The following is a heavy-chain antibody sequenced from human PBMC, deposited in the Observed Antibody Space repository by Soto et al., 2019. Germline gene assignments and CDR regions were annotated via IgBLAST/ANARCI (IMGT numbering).Heavy chain of an antibody. CDR2: IYYSGST. J-gene: IGHJ4*02. CDR3: ARDSQQLVLGGPIFDY. D-gene: IGHD6-13*01. V-gene: IGHV4-31*03. Sequence: SETLSLTCTVSGGSISSGGYYWSWIRQHPVKGLEWIGYIYYSGSTYYNPSLKSRVTISVDTSKNQFSLKLSSVTAADTAVYYCARDSQQLVLGGPIFDYWGQGTLVTVSX. CDR1: GGSISSGGYY.